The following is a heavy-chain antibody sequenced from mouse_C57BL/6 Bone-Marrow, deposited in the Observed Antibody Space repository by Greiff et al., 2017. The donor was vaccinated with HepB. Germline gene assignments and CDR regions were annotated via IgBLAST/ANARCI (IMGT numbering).Heavy chain of an antibody. CDR3: ARERD. CDR2: ISDGGSYT. J-gene: IGHJ2*01. V-gene: IGHV5-4*01. CDR1: GFTFSSYA. Sequence: DVKLVESGGGLVKPGGSLKLSCAASGFTFSSYAMSWVRQTPEKRLEWVATISDGGSYTYYPDNVKGRFTISRDNAKNNLYLQMSHLKSEDTAMYYCARERDWGQGTTLTVSS.